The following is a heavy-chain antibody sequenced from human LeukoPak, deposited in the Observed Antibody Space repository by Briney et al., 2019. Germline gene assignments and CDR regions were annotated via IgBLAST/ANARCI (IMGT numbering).Heavy chain of an antibody. CDR1: GGSLSSSSYY. J-gene: IGHJ4*02. Sequence: SETLSLTCTVSGGSLSSSSYYWGWIRQPPGKGLEWIGSIYYSGSTYYNPSLKSRVTISVDTSKNQFSLKLSSVTAADTAVYYCARPRRDGYNYSYFDYWGQGTLVTVSS. CDR2: IYYSGST. V-gene: IGHV4-39*01. CDR3: ARPRRDGYNYSYFDY. D-gene: IGHD5-24*01.